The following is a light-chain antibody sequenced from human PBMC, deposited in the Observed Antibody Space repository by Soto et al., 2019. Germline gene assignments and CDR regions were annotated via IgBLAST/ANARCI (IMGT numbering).Light chain of an antibody. CDR3: CSYAGSSTYV. CDR1: SSDVGGYNY. Sequence: QSVLTQPASVSGSPGQSITISCTGTSSDVGGYNYVSWYQRHPGKAPKLMIYEVSNRPSGVSIRFSGSKSGNTASLTISGLQAEDEADYYCCSYAGSSTYVFGTGTKVTVL. CDR2: EVS. V-gene: IGLV2-14*01. J-gene: IGLJ1*01.